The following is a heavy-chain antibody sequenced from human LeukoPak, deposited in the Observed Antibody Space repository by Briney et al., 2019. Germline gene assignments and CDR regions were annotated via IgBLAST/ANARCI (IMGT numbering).Heavy chain of an antibody. J-gene: IGHJ6*03. D-gene: IGHD6-13*01. CDR1: GFTVSSNY. V-gene: IGHV3-30*03. Sequence: PGGSLRLSCAASGFTVSSNYMSWVRQAPGKGLEWVAVISYDGSNKYYADSVKGRFTISRDNSKNTLYLQMNSLRAEDTAVYYCARDQWGSSTLYYYYMDVWGKGTTVTVSS. CDR2: ISYDGSNK. CDR3: ARDQWGSSTLYYYYMDV.